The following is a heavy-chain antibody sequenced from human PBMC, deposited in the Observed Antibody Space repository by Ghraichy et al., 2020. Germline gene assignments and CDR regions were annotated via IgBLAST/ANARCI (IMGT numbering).Heavy chain of an antibody. CDR3: ARGLRSSSSQGTTFDY. J-gene: IGHJ4*02. Sequence: QTLSLTCTVSGGSVRSYYWSWIRQPPGRGLEWIAYIYHTGSTNCNPSLKSRVSISLDTSKNHLSLKLTSVTAADTAVYYCARGLRSSSSQGTTFDYWGQGTLVTVSS. D-gene: IGHD6-6*01. V-gene: IGHV4-59*02. CDR2: IYHTGST. CDR1: GGSVRSYY.